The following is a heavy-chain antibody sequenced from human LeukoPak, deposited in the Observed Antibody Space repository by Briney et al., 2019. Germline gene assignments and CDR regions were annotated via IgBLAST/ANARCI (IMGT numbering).Heavy chain of an antibody. CDR1: GYTFTIYG. CDR2: ISAYNGNT. Sequence: ASVKVSYKASGYTFTIYGISWVRQAPGQGLEWMGWISAYNGNTNYAQKLQGRVTMTTDTSTSTAYMELRSLRSDDTAVYYCARDGRGVWGSYRRALFDYWGQGTLVTVSS. V-gene: IGHV1-18*01. CDR3: ARDGRGVWGSYRRALFDY. D-gene: IGHD3-16*02. J-gene: IGHJ4*02.